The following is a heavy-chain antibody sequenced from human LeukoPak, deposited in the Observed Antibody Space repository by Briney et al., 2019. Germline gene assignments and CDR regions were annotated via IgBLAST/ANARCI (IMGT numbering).Heavy chain of an antibody. V-gene: IGHV1-2*04. J-gene: IGHJ6*02. CDR2: INPNSGGT. CDR3: ARDEGWKSGVPAARSDYYYYGMDV. Sequence: ASVKVSCKASGYTFTGYYMHWVRQAPGQGLEWMGWINPNSGGTNYAQKFQGWVTMTRDTSISTAYMELSRLRSDDTAVYYCARDEGWKSGVPAARSDYYYYGMDVWGQGTTVTVSS. D-gene: IGHD2-2*01. CDR1: GYTFTGYY.